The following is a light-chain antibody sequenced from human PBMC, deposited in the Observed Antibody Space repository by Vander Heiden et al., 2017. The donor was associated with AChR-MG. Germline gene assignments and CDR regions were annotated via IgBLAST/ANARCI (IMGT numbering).Light chain of an antibody. CDR2: DAS. CDR1: QSVSSY. J-gene: IGKJ4*01. Sequence: VFTQSPATLSLSPGERATLSCRASQSVSSYLAWYQQKPGQAPRLLIYDASNRATGIPARFSGSGSGTDFTLTISSLEPEDFAVYYCQQRSNWPKLTFGGGTKVEIK. CDR3: QQRSNWPKLT. V-gene: IGKV3-11*01.